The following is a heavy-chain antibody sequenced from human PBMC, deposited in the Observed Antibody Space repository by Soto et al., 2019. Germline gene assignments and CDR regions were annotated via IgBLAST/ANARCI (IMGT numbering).Heavy chain of an antibody. J-gene: IGHJ6*03. CDR1: GFTFSSYA. CDR3: AKGYYDFWSGSLYYYYMDV. V-gene: IGHV3-23*01. D-gene: IGHD3-3*01. Sequence: WGSLRLSCAASGFTFSSYAMSWVRQAPGKGLEWVSAISGSGGSTYYADSVKGRFTISRDNSKNTLYLQMNSLRAEDTAVYYCAKGYYDFWSGSLYYYYMDVWGKGTTVTVSS. CDR2: ISGSGGST.